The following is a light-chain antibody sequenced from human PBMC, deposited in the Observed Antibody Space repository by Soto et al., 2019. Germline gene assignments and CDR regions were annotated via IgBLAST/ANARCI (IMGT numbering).Light chain of an antibody. J-gene: IGKJ4*01. CDR2: DAS. CDR3: LQRSNWPPLLS. V-gene: IGKV3-11*01. CDR1: QSVTTY. Sequence: EVVLTQSPATLSLSPGERATLSCRASQSVTTYLAWYQQKPGQAPRLLIYDASSRATGIPARFSGSGSGTDFTLTISSLEPEDFAFYYCLQRSNWPPLLSFGGGTKV.